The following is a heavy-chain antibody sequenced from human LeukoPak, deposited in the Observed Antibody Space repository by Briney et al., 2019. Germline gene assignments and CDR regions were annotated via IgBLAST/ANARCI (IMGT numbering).Heavy chain of an antibody. CDR2: IYYSGST. J-gene: IGHJ2*01. Sequence: SETLSLTCTVSGGSISSGDYYWSWIRQPPGKGLEWIGYIYYSGSTYYNPSLRSRVTISVDTSKNQLSLKLSSVTAADTAVYYCARSGSDWYFDLWGRGTLVTVSS. V-gene: IGHV4-30-4*08. D-gene: IGHD3-10*01. CDR1: GGSISSGDYY. CDR3: ARSGSDWYFDL.